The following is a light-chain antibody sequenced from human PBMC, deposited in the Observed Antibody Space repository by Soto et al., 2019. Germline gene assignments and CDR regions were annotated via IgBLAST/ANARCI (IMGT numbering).Light chain of an antibody. CDR2: DTS. J-gene: IGLJ2*01. CDR1: TRAVTSGHY. V-gene: IGLV7-46*01. CDR3: LLSYSAAVV. Sequence: QSVLTQPPSLTVSPGQTVTLTCGSTTRAVTSGHYPYWFQQKPGQAPRTLIYDTSNKHSWTPARFSGSLPGGRAALTLSGAEPEDEADYYCLLSYSAAVVFGGGTKVTVL.